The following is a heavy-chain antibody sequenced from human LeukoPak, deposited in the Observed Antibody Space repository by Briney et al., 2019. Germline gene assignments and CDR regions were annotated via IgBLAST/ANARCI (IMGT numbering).Heavy chain of an antibody. V-gene: IGHV3-20*04. Sequence: GGSLRLSCAASGFTFDEYGMSWVRQTPGKGLEWVSGIDWNGGSTGYADSVKGRFTISGNNAKNSLYLQMNSLRAEDTALYYCARRAMIVVATPAVDYWGQGTLVTVSS. J-gene: IGHJ4*02. CDR3: ARRAMIVVATPAVDY. CDR2: IDWNGGST. CDR1: GFTFDEYG. D-gene: IGHD3-22*01.